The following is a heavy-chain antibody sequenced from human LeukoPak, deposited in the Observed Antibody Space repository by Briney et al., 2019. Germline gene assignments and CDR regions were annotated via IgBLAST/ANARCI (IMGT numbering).Heavy chain of an antibody. CDR3: ARGPAGYYEHTYFQH. V-gene: IGHV3-64*01. J-gene: IGHJ1*01. D-gene: IGHD3-3*01. Sequence: GGSLRLSCAASGFTFSSYAMHWVRQAPGKGLEYVSAISSNGGSTYYANSVKGRFTISRDNSKNTLYLQMGSLRAEDMAVYYCARGPAGYYEHTYFQHWGQGTLVTVSS. CDR1: GFTFSSYA. CDR2: ISSNGGST.